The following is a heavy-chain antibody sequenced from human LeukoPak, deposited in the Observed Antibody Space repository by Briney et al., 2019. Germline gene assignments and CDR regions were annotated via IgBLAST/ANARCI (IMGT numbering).Heavy chain of an antibody. V-gene: IGHV4-30-4*01. D-gene: IGHD2-2*01. CDR3: ARDDIVVVPAALYNWFDP. J-gene: IGHJ5*02. CDR2: INHSGST. CDR1: GGSISSDDYY. Sequence: SQTLSLTCTVSGGSISSDDYYWTWIRQPPGKGLEWIGEINHSGSTNYNPSLKSRVTISVDTSKNQFSLKLSSVTAADTAVYYCARDDIVVVPAALYNWFDPWGQGTLVTVSS.